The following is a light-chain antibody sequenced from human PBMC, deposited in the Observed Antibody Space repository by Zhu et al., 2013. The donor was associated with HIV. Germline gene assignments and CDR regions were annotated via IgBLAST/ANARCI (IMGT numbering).Light chain of an antibody. CDR2: KSS. CDR1: QSVATW. V-gene: IGKV1-5*03. CDR3: QQYSDYPWT. Sequence: DVRMTQSPSTLSASVGDRVTITCRANQSVATWLAWYQQRPGKAPNLLIYKSSTLQIGVPARFLGSGSGTEFALSISGLQPDDFATYYCQQYSDYPWTFGQGTRV. J-gene: IGKJ1*01.